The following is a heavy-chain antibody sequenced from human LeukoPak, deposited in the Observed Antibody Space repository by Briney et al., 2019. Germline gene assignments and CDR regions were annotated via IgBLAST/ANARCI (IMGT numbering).Heavy chain of an antibody. CDR2: ISYSGST. J-gene: IGHJ4*02. CDR1: GGSISVYY. Sequence: PSETLSLTCTVSGGSISVYYWSWIRQPPGKGLEWIGYISYSGSTTYNPSLKSRVSISIDTSKNQFSLKLTSVTAADTAVYYCARRYYYDSSGYYAGYEYWGQGTLVTVSS. CDR3: ARRYYYDSSGYYAGYEY. D-gene: IGHD3-22*01. V-gene: IGHV4-59*08.